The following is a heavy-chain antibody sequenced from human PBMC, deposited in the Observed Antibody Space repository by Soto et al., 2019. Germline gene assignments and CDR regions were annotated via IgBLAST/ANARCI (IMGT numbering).Heavy chain of an antibody. J-gene: IGHJ6*02. CDR3: TREGSAPYYYYGLDA. CDR1: GYTFTTYG. CDR2: IDTHNGNT. D-gene: IGHD3-10*01. V-gene: IGHV1-18*01. Sequence: ASVKVSCKASGYTFTTYGISWVRQAPGQGLEWLGWIDTHNGNTNYAQNLQGRVIMTADTSTSTAYMELRSLRSDDTAIYYCTREGSAPYYYYGLDAWGQGTTVTVSS.